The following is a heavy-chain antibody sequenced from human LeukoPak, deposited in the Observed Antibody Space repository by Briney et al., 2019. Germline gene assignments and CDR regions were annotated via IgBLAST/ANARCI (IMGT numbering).Heavy chain of an antibody. J-gene: IGHJ4*02. Sequence: GGSLRLSCAASGFTFSSYAMHWVRQAPGKGLEWVAFIRYDGSNKYYADSVRGRFTISRDNSKNTLYLQMNSLRAGDTAVYYCAKPHFDDWGQGTLVTVSS. CDR3: AKPHFDD. CDR2: IRYDGSNK. CDR1: GFTFSSYA. V-gene: IGHV3-30*02.